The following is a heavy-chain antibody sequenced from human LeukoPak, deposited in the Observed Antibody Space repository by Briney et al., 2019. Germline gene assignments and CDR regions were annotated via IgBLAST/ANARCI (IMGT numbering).Heavy chain of an antibody. CDR3: AKDLDSSSSGVRFDY. J-gene: IGHJ4*02. CDR2: ISGSGGST. Sequence: GGSLRLSCAASGFTFSNYAMSWVRQAPGKGLEWVSAISGSGGSTYYADSVKGRFTISRDNSKNTLFMQMNSLRAEDTAVYYCAKDLDSSSSGVRFDYWGQGTLVTVSS. D-gene: IGHD6-6*01. V-gene: IGHV3-23*01. CDR1: GFTFSNYA.